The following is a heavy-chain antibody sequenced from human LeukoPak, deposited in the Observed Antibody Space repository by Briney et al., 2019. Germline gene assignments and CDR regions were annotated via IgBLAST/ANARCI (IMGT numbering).Heavy chain of an antibody. CDR1: GFTFSSYA. CDR3: ARDRSSSSDFDY. Sequence: GGSLRLSCAASGFTFSSYAMHWVRQAPGKGLEWVAVISYDGSNKYYADSVKGRFTISRDNSKSTLYLQMNSLRAEDTAVYYCARDRSSSSDFDYWGQGTLVTVSS. V-gene: IGHV3-30-3*01. J-gene: IGHJ4*02. CDR2: ISYDGSNK. D-gene: IGHD6-6*01.